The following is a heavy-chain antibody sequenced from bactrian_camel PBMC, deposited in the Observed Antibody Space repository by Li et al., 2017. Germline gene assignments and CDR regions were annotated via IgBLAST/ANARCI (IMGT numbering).Heavy chain of an antibody. D-gene: IGHD2*01. J-gene: IGHJ6*01. CDR1: GYIDRYYT. CDR3: AARGPYCYTKLSVRDFTY. V-gene: IGHV3S54*01. CDR2: IATGSGNT. Sequence: HVQLVESGGGSVQAGGPLRLSCAASGYIDRYYTMAWFRQAPGKEREGVARIATGSGNTYYADSVKGRFTISQDNAKNTVYLQMNSLKPEDTAMYYCAARGPYCYTKLSVRDFTYWGQGTQVTVS.